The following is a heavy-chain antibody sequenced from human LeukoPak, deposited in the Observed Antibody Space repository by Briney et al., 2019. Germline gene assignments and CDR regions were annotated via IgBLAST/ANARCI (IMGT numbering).Heavy chain of an antibody. CDR3: ARTRSSGHYDAFDV. CDR2: IHWDDDK. Sequence: KVSGPTLVKPSQTLTLTCSFSGFSLSNSEVGVGWIRQPPGKALEWLAVIHWDDDKRFSRSLKSRLTITKDTARNQVVLTLSNLDPVDTATYPCARTRSSGHYDAFDVWGQGTMVTVSS. J-gene: IGHJ3*01. D-gene: IGHD3-22*01. CDR1: GFSLSNSEVG. V-gene: IGHV2-5*02.